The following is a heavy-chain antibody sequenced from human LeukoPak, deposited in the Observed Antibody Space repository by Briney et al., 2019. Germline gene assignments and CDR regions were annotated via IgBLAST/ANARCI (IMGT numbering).Heavy chain of an antibody. V-gene: IGHV1-69*13. J-gene: IGHJ4*02. Sequence: GASVKVSCKTSGYSFTAFGISWVRQAPGQGLEWMGGIIPIFGTANYAQKFQGRVTITADESTSTAYMELSSLRSEDTAVYYCASKYGSGSSNRFDYWGQGTLVTVSS. CDR2: IIPIFGTA. CDR1: GYSFTAFG. D-gene: IGHD3-10*01. CDR3: ASKYGSGSSNRFDY.